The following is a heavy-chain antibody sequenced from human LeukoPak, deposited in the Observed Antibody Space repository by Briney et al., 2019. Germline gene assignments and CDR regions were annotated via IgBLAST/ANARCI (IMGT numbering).Heavy chain of an antibody. Sequence: SETLSLTCAVYGGSFSGYYWSWIRQPPGKGLEWIGEINHSGSTNYNPSLKSRVTISVDTSKNQFSLKLSSVTAADTAVYYCARHYYGSGSYWYYFDYWGQGTLVTVSS. CDR3: ARHYYGSGSYWYYFDY. V-gene: IGHV4-34*01. CDR2: INHSGST. CDR1: GGSFSGYY. D-gene: IGHD3-10*01. J-gene: IGHJ4*02.